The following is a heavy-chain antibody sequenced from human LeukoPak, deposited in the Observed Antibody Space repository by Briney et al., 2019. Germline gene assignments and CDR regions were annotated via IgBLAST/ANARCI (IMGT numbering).Heavy chain of an antibody. CDR3: ARRNYGSPRWFDP. CDR2: MNPNSGNT. CDR1: GYTFSSYD. J-gene: IGHJ5*02. D-gene: IGHD3-10*01. V-gene: IGHV1-8*01. Sequence: ASVKVFCKASGYTFSSYDINWVRQATGQGLEWMGWMNPNSGNTGYAQKFQGRVTMTRNTSISTAYMELSSLRSEDTAVYYCARRNYGSPRWFDPWGQGTLVTVSS.